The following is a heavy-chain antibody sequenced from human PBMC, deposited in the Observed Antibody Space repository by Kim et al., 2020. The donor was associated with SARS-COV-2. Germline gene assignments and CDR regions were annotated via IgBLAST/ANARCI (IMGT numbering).Heavy chain of an antibody. J-gene: IGHJ4*02. Sequence: DAVKGRSTISMDNAKNPLYRQMNSLRAEDTAVYYCARGSIGGYDKHIDYWGQGTLVTVSS. V-gene: IGHV3-11*01. CDR3: ARGSIGGYDKHIDY. D-gene: IGHD5-12*01.